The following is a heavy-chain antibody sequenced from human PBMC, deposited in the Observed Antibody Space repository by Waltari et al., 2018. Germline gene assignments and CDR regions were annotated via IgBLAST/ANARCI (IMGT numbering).Heavy chain of an antibody. CDR1: GYTFTGYY. V-gene: IGHV1-2*02. J-gene: IGHJ4*02. D-gene: IGHD3-9*01. CDR3: ARDRPDYDILTGYSNFDY. CDR2: INPSGGGT. Sequence: QVQLVQSGAEVKKPGASVKVSCKASGYTFTGYYMHWVRQAPGQGLGWMGCINPSGGGTNYAQKFQVRVTMTRDTSISTAYMELSRLRSDDTAVYYCARDRPDYDILTGYSNFDYWGQGTLVTVSS.